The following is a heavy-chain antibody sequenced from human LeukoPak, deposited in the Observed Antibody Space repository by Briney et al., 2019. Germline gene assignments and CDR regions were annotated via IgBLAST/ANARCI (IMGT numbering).Heavy chain of an antibody. CDR2: ISGSGGST. D-gene: IGHD4-17*01. CDR1: GFTFSSYA. V-gene: IGHV3-23*01. J-gene: IGHJ3*02. CDR3: ANARYRDYGDYAGDAFDI. Sequence: GGSLRLSSAASGFTFSSYAMSWVRQAPGKGLEWVSAISGSGGSTYYADSVKGRFTISRDNSKNTLYLQMNSLRAEDTAVYYCANARYRDYGDYAGDAFDIWGQGTMVTVSS.